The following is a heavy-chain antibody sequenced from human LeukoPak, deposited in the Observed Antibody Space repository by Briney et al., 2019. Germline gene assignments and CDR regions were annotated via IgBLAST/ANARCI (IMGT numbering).Heavy chain of an antibody. CDR2: IYYSGST. D-gene: IGHD6-13*01. J-gene: IGHJ6*03. CDR1: GGSISSYY. Sequence: SETLSLTCTVSGGSISSYYWSWIRQPPGKGLEWIGYIYYSGSTNYNPSLKSRVTISVDTSKNQFSLKLSSVTAADTAAYYCARGNGSWDYYYYYYMDVWGKGTTVTVSS. V-gene: IGHV4-59*01. CDR3: ARGNGSWDYYYYYYMDV.